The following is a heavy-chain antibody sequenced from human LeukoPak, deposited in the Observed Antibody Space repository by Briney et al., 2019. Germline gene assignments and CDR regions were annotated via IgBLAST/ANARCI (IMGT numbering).Heavy chain of an antibody. D-gene: IGHD6-13*01. CDR2: ISAYNGNT. J-gene: IGHJ1*01. V-gene: IGHV1-18*01. Sequence: VASVKVSFKASGYTFNRYGISWVRQALGQGLEWMGWISAYNGNTKNAQNLQGRVTMTTDTSTTTAYMELRSLKSDDTAVYYCARGHSTSWPEYFQHWGQGTLVTVSS. CDR3: ARGHSTSWPEYFQH. CDR1: GYTFNRYG.